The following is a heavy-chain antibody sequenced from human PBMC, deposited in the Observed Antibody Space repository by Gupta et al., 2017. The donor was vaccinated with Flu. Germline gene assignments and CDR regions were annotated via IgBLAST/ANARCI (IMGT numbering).Heavy chain of an antibody. Sequence: QVQLQQWGAGLLKPSETLSLTCAVYGGSFSGYYWSWIRQPPGKGLEWIGEINHSGSTNYNPSLKSRVTISVDTSKNQFSLKLSSVTAADTAVYYCARVRMVRGVIIQRSHYYYYYGMDVWGQGTTVTVSS. CDR3: ARVRMVRGVIIQRSHYYYYYGMDV. J-gene: IGHJ6*02. CDR1: GGSFSGYY. V-gene: IGHV4-34*01. D-gene: IGHD3-10*01. CDR2: INHSGST.